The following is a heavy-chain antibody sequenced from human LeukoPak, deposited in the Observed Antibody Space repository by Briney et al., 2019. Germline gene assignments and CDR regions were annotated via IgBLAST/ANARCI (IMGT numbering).Heavy chain of an antibody. CDR3: GSLRLL. Sequence: GSLRLSCAASGFTFSNYAMMWVRQAPGKGLEWVSGISGSGDNTKYADSVKGRFTISRDNSKNTLYLQLNSLKVEDTAVYYCGSLRLLWGQGTLVTVSS. D-gene: IGHD3-16*01. CDR1: GFTFSNYA. CDR2: ISGSGDNT. J-gene: IGHJ4*02. V-gene: IGHV3-23*01.